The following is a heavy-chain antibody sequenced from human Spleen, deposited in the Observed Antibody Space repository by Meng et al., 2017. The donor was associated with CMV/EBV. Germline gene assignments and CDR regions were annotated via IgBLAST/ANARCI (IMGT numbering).Heavy chain of an antibody. V-gene: IGHV4-39*07. CDR2: ISYTGST. Sequence: ESLPGLLEPSGSLSLSCTVAGGSIIRNGGYCWGWFRQSAGKGLEWIGSISYTGSTYSNPSLESRVIMSVDTSKNQFSLKLSSVTAADTAVYYCARGGGVGATRWFDPWGQGTLVTVSS. CDR3: ARGGGVGATRWFDP. D-gene: IGHD1-26*01. J-gene: IGHJ5*02. CDR1: GGSIIRNGGYC.